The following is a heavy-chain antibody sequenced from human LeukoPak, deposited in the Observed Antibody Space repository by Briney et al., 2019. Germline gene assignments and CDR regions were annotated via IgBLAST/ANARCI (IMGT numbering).Heavy chain of an antibody. Sequence: SETLSLTCTVSGASISSGNYYWGWIRQPPGKGLEWLGSIYYSGDTNYNPSLKSRVTMSVDTSKNQFSLKLSSVTAADTAVYYCARDRGTWNDDGFDYWGQGTLVTVSS. CDR1: GASISSGNYY. CDR3: ARDRGTWNDDGFDY. D-gene: IGHD1-1*01. V-gene: IGHV4-39*07. CDR2: IYYSGDT. J-gene: IGHJ4*02.